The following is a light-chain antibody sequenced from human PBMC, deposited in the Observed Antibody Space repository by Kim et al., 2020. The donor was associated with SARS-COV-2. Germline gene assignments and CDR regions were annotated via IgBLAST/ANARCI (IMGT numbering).Light chain of an antibody. CDR1: QSVSTN. J-gene: IGKJ2*01. CDR2: GAS. V-gene: IGKV3-15*01. CDR3: QQYDKWPPYT. Sequence: EIVMTQSPATLSVSPGDGATLSCRASQSVSTNLAWYQQKPGQAPRLLIYGASTRATGIPARFTGSGSGTEFTLTISSLRSEDFALYYCQQYDKWPPYTFGQGTKLEI.